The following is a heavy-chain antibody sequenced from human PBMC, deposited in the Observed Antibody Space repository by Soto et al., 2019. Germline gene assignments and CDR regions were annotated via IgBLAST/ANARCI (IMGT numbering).Heavy chain of an antibody. CDR2: IIPIFCTA. V-gene: IGHV1-69*06. D-gene: IGHD3-22*01. CDR1: GCTFSIYA. Sequence: SVTVSCEAAGCTFSIYAINWVRQAPGQGLEWMGGIIPIFCTANYAQKLPGRVTITADKCTSTAYMELSSLRSEDTAVYYCARVGSSGYLRGWFDPWGQGTLVTVSS. J-gene: IGHJ5*02. CDR3: ARVGSSGYLRGWFDP.